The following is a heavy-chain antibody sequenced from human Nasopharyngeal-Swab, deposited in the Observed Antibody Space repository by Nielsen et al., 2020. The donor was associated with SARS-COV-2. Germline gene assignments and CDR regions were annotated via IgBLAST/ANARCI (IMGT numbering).Heavy chain of an antibody. D-gene: IGHD5-12*01. CDR3: VRVDVSGFYYYGLDV. Sequence: WIRQPPGKALEWLAVIFWDDDKWYSPSLEGRLTITKDTTKNQVVLRMTNVDPVDTGTYYCVRVDVSGFYYYGLDVWGQGTTVTVSS. J-gene: IGHJ6*02. V-gene: IGHV2-5*04. CDR2: IFWDDDK.